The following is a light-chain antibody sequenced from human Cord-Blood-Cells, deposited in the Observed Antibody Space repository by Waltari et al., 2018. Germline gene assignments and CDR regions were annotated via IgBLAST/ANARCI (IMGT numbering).Light chain of an antibody. J-gene: IGLJ3*02. CDR1: SSDVGGYNY. CDR2: DVS. Sequence: QSALTQPASVSGSPGQSTTISCTGTSSDVGGYNYVSWYQQHPGKAPKLMIYDVSKRPSGVSNRFSGSKSGNTASLTISGLQGEDEADYYCSSYTSSSTRVFGGGTKLTVL. V-gene: IGLV2-14*01. CDR3: SSYTSSSTRV.